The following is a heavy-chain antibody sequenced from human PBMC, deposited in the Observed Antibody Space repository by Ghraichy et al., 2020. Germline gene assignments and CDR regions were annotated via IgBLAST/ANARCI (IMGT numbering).Heavy chain of an antibody. CDR2: IYYSGST. CDR1: GGSVSSGSYY. J-gene: IGHJ6*02. CDR3: ARDPSGGSYYDYYYYGMDV. V-gene: IGHV4-61*01. Sequence: SETLSLTCTVSGGSVSSGSYYWSWIRQPPGKGLEWIGYIYYSGSTNYNPSLKSRVTISVDTSKNQFSLKLSSVTAADTAVYYCARDPSGGSYYDYYYYGMDVWGQGTTVTVSS. D-gene: IGHD1-26*01.